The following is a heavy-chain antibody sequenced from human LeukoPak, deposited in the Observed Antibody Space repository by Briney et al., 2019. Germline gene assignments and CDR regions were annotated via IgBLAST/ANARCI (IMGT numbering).Heavy chain of an antibody. CDR1: GFAFSAYE. CDR3: TTLGYHLDS. D-gene: IGHD3-22*01. Sequence: PGGSLRLSCAASGFAFSAYEMNWVRQAPGKGLEWVAYISGSDTTIYYADSVKGRFTISRDNAKNSLYLQMNSLRAEDTAPYYCTTLGYHLDSWGQGTLVTVSS. V-gene: IGHV3-48*03. J-gene: IGHJ4*02. CDR2: ISGSDTTI.